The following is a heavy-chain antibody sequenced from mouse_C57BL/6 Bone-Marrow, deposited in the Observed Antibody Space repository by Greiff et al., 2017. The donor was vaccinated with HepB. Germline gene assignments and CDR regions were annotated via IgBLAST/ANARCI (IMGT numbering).Heavy chain of an antibody. CDR2: IWSDGST. V-gene: IGHV2-6-1*01. Sequence: VQGVESGPGLVAPSQRLSITCTVSGFSLTSYGVHWVRQPPGKGLEWLVVIWSDGSTTYNSALKSRLSISKDNSKSQVFLKMNSLQTDDTAMYYCARHSYYDYDDYAMDYWGQGTSVTVSS. CDR3: ARHSYYDYDDYAMDY. CDR1: GFSLTSYG. D-gene: IGHD2-4*01. J-gene: IGHJ4*01.